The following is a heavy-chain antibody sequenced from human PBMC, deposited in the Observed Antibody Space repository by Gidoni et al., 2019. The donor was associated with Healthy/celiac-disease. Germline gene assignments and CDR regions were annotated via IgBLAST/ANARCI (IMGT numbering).Heavy chain of an antibody. V-gene: IGHV3-11*05. CDR3: ARDHRRTSGIAAAGLGVFDI. J-gene: IGHJ3*02. Sequence: QVQLVESGGGLVKPGGSLRLSCAASGFTFSDYYMSWIRQAPGKGLEWVSYISSSSSYTNYADSVKGRFTISRDNAKNSLYLQMNSLRAEDTAVYYCARDHRRTSGIAAAGLGVFDIWGQGTMVTVSS. CDR1: GFTFSDYY. CDR2: ISSSSSYT. D-gene: IGHD6-13*01.